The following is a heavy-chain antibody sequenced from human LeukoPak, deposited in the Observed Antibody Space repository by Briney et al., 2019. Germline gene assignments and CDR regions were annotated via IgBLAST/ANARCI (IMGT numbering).Heavy chain of an antibody. CDR1: GYSFTSYW. V-gene: IGHV5-51*01. CDR3: ARHRAPYDFWSGPDY. Sequence: GESLKIPCKGSGYSFTSYWIGWVRQMPGKGLEWMGIIFPGDSDTTYSPSFQGQVTISADKSISTAYLQWSSLKASGTAMYYCARHRAPYDFWSGPDYWGQGTLVTVSS. D-gene: IGHD3-3*01. J-gene: IGHJ4*02. CDR2: IFPGDSDT.